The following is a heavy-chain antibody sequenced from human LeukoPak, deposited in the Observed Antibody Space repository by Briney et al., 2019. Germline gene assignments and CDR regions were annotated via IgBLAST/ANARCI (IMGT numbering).Heavy chain of an antibody. CDR1: GGSISSSSCY. J-gene: IGHJ4*02. V-gene: IGHV4-39*01. CDR2: IYYSGST. D-gene: IGHD3-10*01. Sequence: SETLSLTCTVSGGSISSSSCYWGWIRQPPGKGLEWIGSIYYSGSTYYNPSLKSRVTISVDTSKNQFSLKLSSVTAADTAVYYCARHYGSGSYHPYFDYWGQGTLVTVSS. CDR3: ARHYGSGSYHPYFDY.